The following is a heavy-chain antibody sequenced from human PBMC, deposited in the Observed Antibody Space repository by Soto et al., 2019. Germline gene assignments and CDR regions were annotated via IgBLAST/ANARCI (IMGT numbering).Heavy chain of an antibody. Sequence: TGGSLRLSCAASGFTFSDYYMSWIRQAPGKGLEWVSYISSSSSYTNYADSVKGRFTISRDNAKNSLYLQMNSLRAEDTAVYYCASYYPPLSSGWYAGLDYWGQGTLVTVSS. CDR3: ASYYPPLSSGWYAGLDY. V-gene: IGHV3-11*06. D-gene: IGHD6-19*01. CDR1: GFTFSDYY. CDR2: ISSSSSYT. J-gene: IGHJ4*02.